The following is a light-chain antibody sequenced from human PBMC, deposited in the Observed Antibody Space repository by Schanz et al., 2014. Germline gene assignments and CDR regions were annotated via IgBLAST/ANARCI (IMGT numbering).Light chain of an antibody. CDR1: QSVSSY. J-gene: IGKJ2*01. V-gene: IGKV3-11*01. CDR3: QQYNDWPRT. Sequence: EIVLTQSPATLSLSPGERATLSCRASQSVSSYLAWYQQKPGQAPRLLIYDASNRATGIPARFSGSGSGTDFTLNISSLEPEDFAVYYCQQYNDWPRTFGQGTKVEIK. CDR2: DAS.